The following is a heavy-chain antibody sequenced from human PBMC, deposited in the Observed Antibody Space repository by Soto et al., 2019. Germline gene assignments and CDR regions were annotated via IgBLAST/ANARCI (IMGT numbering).Heavy chain of an antibody. CDR2: IHPSGDTT. V-gene: IGHV1-46*02. J-gene: IGHJ4*02. D-gene: IGHD3-16*01. CDR1: GFTFQNYH. Sequence: QVQLVQSGAEVKEPGASVKVSCKASGFTFQNYHMHWVRQAPGQGLEWMGIIHPSGDTTTYAQNFQGRLAMTRDTSTSTAYMELSSLTSEDTAVDYCAKDLWGSWTVDYWGQGTLSTVSS. CDR3: AKDLWGSWTVDY.